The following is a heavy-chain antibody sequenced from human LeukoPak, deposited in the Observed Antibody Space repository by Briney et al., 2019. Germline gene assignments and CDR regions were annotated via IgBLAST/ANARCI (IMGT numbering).Heavy chain of an antibody. CDR3: AGEGTAMVSYYFDY. CDR1: GFTFSSYA. CDR2: ISYDGSNK. D-gene: IGHD5-18*01. V-gene: IGHV3-30-3*01. J-gene: IGHJ4*02. Sequence: LAGGSLRLPCAASGFTFSSYAMHWVRQAPGKGLEWVAVISYDGSNKYYADSVKGRFTISRDNSKNTLYLQMNSLRAEDTAVYYCAGEGTAMVSYYFDYWGQGTLVTVSS.